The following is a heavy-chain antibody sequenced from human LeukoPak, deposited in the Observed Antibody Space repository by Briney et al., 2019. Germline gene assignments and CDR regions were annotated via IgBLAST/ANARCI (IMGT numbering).Heavy chain of an antibody. CDR1: GFTFSSYA. D-gene: IGHD3-10*01. V-gene: IGHV3-23*01. Sequence: GGSLRLSCAASGFTFSSYAMSWVRQAPGKGLEWVSAISGSGGSTYYADSVKGRFTISRDNSKNTLYLQMSSLRAEDTAVYYCAKDFLVRGVTYWGQGTLVTVSS. CDR2: ISGSGGST. CDR3: AKDFLVRGVTY. J-gene: IGHJ4*02.